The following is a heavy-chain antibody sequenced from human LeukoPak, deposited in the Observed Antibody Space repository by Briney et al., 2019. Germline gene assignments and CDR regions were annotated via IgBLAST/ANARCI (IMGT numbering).Heavy chain of an antibody. Sequence: GALRLSCAASGFTFSNYAMSWVRQAPGKGLEWVSGISTSGGSTYYADSVKGRFTISRDNSKDTLYLQMNSLRAEDTAVYYCAKDVYSSGWSPATIFDYWGQGTLVTVSS. CDR3: AKDVYSSGWSPATIFDY. V-gene: IGHV3-23*01. D-gene: IGHD6-19*01. J-gene: IGHJ4*02. CDR1: GFTFSNYA. CDR2: ISTSGGST.